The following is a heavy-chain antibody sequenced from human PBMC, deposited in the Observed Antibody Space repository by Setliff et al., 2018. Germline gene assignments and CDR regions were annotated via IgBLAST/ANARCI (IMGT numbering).Heavy chain of an antibody. CDR3: ATPRSGIIDAFDI. CDR1: GGTFSSYA. D-gene: IGHD2-15*01. V-gene: IGHV1-69*06. Sequence: SVKVSCKASGGTFSSYAISWVRQAPGQGLEWMGGIIPIFGTAIYAQKFQGRVTMTEDTSTDTAYMELSSLRSEDTAVYYCATPRSGIIDAFDIWGQGTMVTVSS. CDR2: IIPIFGTA. J-gene: IGHJ3*02.